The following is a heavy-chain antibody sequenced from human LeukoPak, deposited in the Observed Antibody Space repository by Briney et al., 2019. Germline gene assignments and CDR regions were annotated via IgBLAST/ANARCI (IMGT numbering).Heavy chain of an antibody. V-gene: IGHV1-8*01. CDR3: ASGTDYGDYEGYYYGMDV. CDR2: MNPNSGNT. J-gene: IGHJ6*02. Sequence: GASVKVSCKASGYTFTSYDINWVRQATGQGLEWMGWMNPNSGNTGYAQKFQGRVTMTRNTSISTAYMELSSLRSEDTAVYYCASGTDYGDYEGYYYGMDVWGQGTTVTVS. D-gene: IGHD4-17*01. CDR1: GYTFTSYD.